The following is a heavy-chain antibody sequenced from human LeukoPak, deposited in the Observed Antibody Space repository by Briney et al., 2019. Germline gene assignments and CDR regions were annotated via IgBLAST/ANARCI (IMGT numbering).Heavy chain of an antibody. CDR3: ARDANWFDP. V-gene: IGHV4-38-2*02. J-gene: IGHJ5*02. Sequence: PSETLSLTCIVSGYSTSNGYYWGWIRQPPGKGLEWIGSIYHSGSTYYNPSLKSRVTISVDTSKNQFSLKLSSVTAADTAVYYCARDANWFDPWGQGTLVTVSS. CDR1: GYSTSNGYY. CDR2: IYHSGST.